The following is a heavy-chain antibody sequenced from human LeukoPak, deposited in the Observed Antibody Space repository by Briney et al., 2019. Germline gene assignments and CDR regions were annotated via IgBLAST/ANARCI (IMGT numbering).Heavy chain of an antibody. CDR2: IYPGDSDT. D-gene: IGHD2-2*01. CDR1: GYSFTSYW. V-gene: IGHV5-51*01. Sequence: GESLKISCKGSGYSFTSYWIGWVRQMPGKGLEWMGIIYPGDSDTRYSPSFQGQVTISANKSISTAYLQWSSLKASDTAMYYCARQIVVPTDHNWFDPWGQGTLVTVSS. CDR3: ARQIVVPTDHNWFDP. J-gene: IGHJ5*02.